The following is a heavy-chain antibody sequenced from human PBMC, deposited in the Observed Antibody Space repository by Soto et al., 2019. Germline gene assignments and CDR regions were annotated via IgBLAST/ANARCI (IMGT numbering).Heavy chain of an antibody. V-gene: IGHV3-23*01. CDR1: GFTFSSYA. Sequence: EVQLLESGGGLVQPGGSLRLSCAASGFTFSSYAMSWFRQAPGKGLEWVSAISGSGGSTYYADSVKGRLTISRDNSKNTLYLQMNSLRAEDTAVYYCAKDMTSGSWYGYYFGMDVWGQGTTVTVSS. CDR2: ISGSGGST. CDR3: AKDMTSGSWYGYYFGMDV. J-gene: IGHJ6*02. D-gene: IGHD6-13*01.